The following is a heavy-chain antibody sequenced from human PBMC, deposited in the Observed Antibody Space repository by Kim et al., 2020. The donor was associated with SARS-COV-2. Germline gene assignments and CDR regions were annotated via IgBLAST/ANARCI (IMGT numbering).Heavy chain of an antibody. V-gene: IGHV1-2*02. D-gene: IGHD2-2*01. Sequence: ASVKVSCKASGYTFTGYYMHWVRQAPGQGLEWMGWINPNSGGTNYAQKFQGRVTMTRDTSISTACMELSRLRSDDTAVYYCAREPALGYCSSTSCPGGAFDIWGQGTMVTVSS. CDR3: AREPALGYCSSTSCPGGAFDI. CDR1: GYTFTGYY. J-gene: IGHJ3*02. CDR2: INPNSGGT.